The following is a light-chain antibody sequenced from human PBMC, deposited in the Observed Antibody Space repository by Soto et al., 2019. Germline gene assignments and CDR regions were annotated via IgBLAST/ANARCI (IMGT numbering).Light chain of an antibody. J-gene: IGKJ1*01. CDR1: QSISSW. CDR3: QQYNSYSGT. Sequence: DIQMTQSPSTLSASVGDRVTITCRASQSISSWLAWYRQKPGKAPKLLIYDASSLESGVPSRFSGSGSGTEFTLTISSLQPDDFATYYCQQYNSYSGTFGQGTKVDIK. CDR2: DAS. V-gene: IGKV1-5*01.